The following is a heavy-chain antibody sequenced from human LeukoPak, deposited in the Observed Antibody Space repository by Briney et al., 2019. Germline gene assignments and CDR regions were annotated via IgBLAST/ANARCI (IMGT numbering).Heavy chain of an antibody. V-gene: IGHV3-43D*04. CDR3: AKEESSSGEIDY. D-gene: IGHD3-22*01. Sequence: GGALRLSCGGSGFTFDEYAMHWGRQAPGEGVEGVSLISWDGGSTYYADSVKGRFTISRENNKNSLYLQMNSLRAEDTALYYCAKEESSSGEIDYWGQGTLVTVSS. CDR1: GFTFDEYA. J-gene: IGHJ4*02. CDR2: ISWDGGST.